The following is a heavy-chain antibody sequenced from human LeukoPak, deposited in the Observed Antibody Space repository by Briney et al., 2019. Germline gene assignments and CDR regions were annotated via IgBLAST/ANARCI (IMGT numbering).Heavy chain of an antibody. V-gene: IGHV1-69*06. CDR3: VREVEQQLVRHYDY. CDR1: GGTFSSYA. J-gene: IGHJ4*02. CDR2: IIPIFGTA. Sequence: SLKVSCKASGGTFSSYAISWVRHAPGQGLEWRGGIIPIFGTANYAQKFQGRVTITADKSTSTAYMELSSLRSEDTAVYYCVREVEQQLVRHYDYWGQGTLVTVSS. D-gene: IGHD6-13*01.